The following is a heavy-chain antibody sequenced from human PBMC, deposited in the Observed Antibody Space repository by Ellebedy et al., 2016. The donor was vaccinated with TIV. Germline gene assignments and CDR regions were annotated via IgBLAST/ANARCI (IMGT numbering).Heavy chain of an antibody. CDR2: INHSGTT. V-gene: IGHV4-34*01. Sequence: MPSETLSLTCAVYGGSFSGYYWSWIRQPPGKGPEWIWEINHSGTTQYNPSLKSRVTISVDSSKNQLSLNLSSVTAADTAVYYCAREKWSDADWGQGTLVTVSS. J-gene: IGHJ4*02. CDR3: AREKWSDAD. D-gene: IGHD1-26*01. CDR1: GGSFSGYY.